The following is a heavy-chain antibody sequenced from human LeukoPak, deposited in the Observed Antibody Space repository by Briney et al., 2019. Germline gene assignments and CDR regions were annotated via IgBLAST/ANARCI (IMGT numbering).Heavy chain of an antibody. CDR3: ARRGPSGSYDY. V-gene: IGHV4-4*08. Sequence: SETLSLTCSVSGGSVSSYYWSWIRQSPGKGLEWIGYIHNSGRTNYNPSLKSRVTGFVDTSKNQVSLRLSSVTAADTAVYYCARRGPSGSYDYWGQGTLVTVSS. CDR1: GGSVSSYY. CDR2: IHNSGRT. J-gene: IGHJ4*02. D-gene: IGHD1-26*01.